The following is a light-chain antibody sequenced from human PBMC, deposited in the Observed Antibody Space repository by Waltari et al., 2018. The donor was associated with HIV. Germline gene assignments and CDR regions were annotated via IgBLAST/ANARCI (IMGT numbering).Light chain of an antibody. CDR1: SSDVGSYNL. Sequence: QSALTQPASVSGSPGPSITISCTGTSSDVGSYNLVSWYQPHPGKAPKLMIHEVNKRPSGVSNRCSGSKSGNTASLTISGLQAEDEADYYCCSYAGSSTYVFGTGTKVTVL. CDR3: CSYAGSSTYV. J-gene: IGLJ1*01. V-gene: IGLV2-23*02. CDR2: EVN.